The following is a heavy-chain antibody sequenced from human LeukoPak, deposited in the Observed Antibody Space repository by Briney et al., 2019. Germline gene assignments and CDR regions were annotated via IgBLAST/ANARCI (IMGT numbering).Heavy chain of an antibody. Sequence: PSETLPLTYTVSGGSISSGGYYWSWIRQHPGKGLEWIGYIYYSGSTYYNPPLKSRVTISVDTSKNQFSLKLSSVTAADTAVYYCATALSGNAVGYWGQGTLVTVSS. CDR1: GGSISSGGYY. V-gene: IGHV4-31*03. D-gene: IGHD5-12*01. J-gene: IGHJ4*02. CDR3: ATALSGNAVGY. CDR2: IYYSGST.